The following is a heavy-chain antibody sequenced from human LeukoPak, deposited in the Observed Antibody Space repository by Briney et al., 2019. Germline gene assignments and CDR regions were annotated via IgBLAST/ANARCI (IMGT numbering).Heavy chain of an antibody. J-gene: IGHJ3*01. V-gene: IGHV1-69*13. CDR3: AKDPNGDYIGAFDL. Sequence: SVKVSCKASGGTFSSYAISWVRQAPGQGLEWMGGIIPIFGTANYAQKFQGRVTITADESTSTAYMELSSLRSEDTAVYYCAKDPNGDYIGAFDLWGQGTMVTVPS. D-gene: IGHD4-17*01. CDR1: GGTFSSYA. CDR2: IIPIFGTA.